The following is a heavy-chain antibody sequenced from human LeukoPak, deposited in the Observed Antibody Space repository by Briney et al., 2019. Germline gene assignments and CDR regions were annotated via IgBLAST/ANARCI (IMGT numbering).Heavy chain of an antibody. D-gene: IGHD1-26*01. CDR1: GGSISSGGFY. CDR3: ARDRVVGRYNWFDP. Sequence: SETLSFTCTVSGGSISSGGFYWSWIRQHPGKGLEWIGYIYYSGSTYYNPSLKSRVTISVDTSKNQFSLKLSSVTAADTAVYYCARDRVVGRYNWFDPWGQGTLVTVSS. V-gene: IGHV4-31*03. CDR2: IYYSGST. J-gene: IGHJ5*02.